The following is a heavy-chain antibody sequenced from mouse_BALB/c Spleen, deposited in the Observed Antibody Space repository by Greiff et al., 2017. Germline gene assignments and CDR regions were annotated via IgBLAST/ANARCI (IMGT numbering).Heavy chain of an antibody. CDR1: GFTFSSYA. CDR2: ISSGGSYT. Sequence: EVQRVESGGGLVKPGGSLKLSCAASGFTFSSYAMSWVRQTPEKRLEWVATISSGGSYTYYPDSVKGRFTISRDNAKNTLYLQMSRLRSEDTAMYYCARHVLRYEAVDVWGRGTSVTVSS. D-gene: IGHD2-12*01. CDR3: ARHVLRYEAVDV. V-gene: IGHV5-9-3*01. J-gene: IGHJ4*01.